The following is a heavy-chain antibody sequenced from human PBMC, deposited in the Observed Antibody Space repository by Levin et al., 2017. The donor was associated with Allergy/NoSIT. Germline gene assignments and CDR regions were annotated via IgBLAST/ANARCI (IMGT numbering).Heavy chain of an antibody. CDR1: GFTFGDYA. J-gene: IGHJ6*02. D-gene: IGHD6-13*01. CDR3: TRGKRDMAAAGKVMDV. V-gene: IGHV3-49*03. Sequence: GGSLRLSCTASGFTFGDYAMSWFRQAPGKGLEWVGFIRTKAFGGTTEYAASVKGRFTISRDDSKSIAYLQMNSLKTEDTAVYFCTRGKRDMAAAGKVMDVWGQGTTVTVSS. CDR2: IRTKAFGGTT.